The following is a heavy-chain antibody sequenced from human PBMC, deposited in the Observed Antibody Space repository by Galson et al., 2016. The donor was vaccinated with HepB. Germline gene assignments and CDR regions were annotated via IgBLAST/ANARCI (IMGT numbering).Heavy chain of an antibody. CDR2: IIPILRPA. Sequence: SVKVSCKASGGSFSDYAISWVRQAPGQGLEWMGGIIPILRPAVYAQRFQGRVTFTADETTTTAYMHLSNLRSEDTAVYYCARGGTTVVTFAHDYWGQGTLVTVSS. D-gene: IGHD4-23*01. CDR1: GGSFSDYA. V-gene: IGHV1-69*13. J-gene: IGHJ4*02. CDR3: ARGGTTVVTFAHDY.